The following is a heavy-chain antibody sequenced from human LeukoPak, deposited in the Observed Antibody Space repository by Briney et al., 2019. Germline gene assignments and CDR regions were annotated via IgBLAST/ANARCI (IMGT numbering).Heavy chain of an antibody. Sequence: SETLSLTCAVYGGSFSGYYWTWIRQSPGEGLEWIGEIDHKGVTKYNPSLKSRVTTSVDTSKNQCSLKLTSVTAADTAIYYCTRAPSSAYGYRRYVGALDSWGQGTPVTVSS. CDR3: TRAPSSAYGYRRYVGALDS. J-gene: IGHJ5*01. CDR1: GGSFSGYY. D-gene: IGHD3-9*01. CDR2: IDHKGVT. V-gene: IGHV4-34*01.